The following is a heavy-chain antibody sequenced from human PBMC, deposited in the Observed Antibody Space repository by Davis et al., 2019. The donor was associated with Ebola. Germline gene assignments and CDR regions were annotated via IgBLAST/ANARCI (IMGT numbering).Heavy chain of an antibody. D-gene: IGHD3-10*01. Sequence: PGGSLRLSCAVSGFTFSHYGMHWVRQAPGKGLEWVSVISYDGSNKYYADSVKGRFTISRDNSKNTLYLQMNSLRAEDTAVYYCAKGTLWFGELSTYYFDYWGQGTLVTVSS. CDR3: AKGTLWFGELSTYYFDY. CDR2: ISYDGSNK. V-gene: IGHV3-30*18. J-gene: IGHJ4*02. CDR1: GFTFSHYG.